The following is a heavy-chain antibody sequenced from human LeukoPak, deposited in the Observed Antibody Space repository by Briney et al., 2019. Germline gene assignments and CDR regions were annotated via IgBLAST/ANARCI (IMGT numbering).Heavy chain of an antibody. D-gene: IGHD6-13*01. CDR2: INPNSDGT. V-gene: IGHV1-2*02. CDR1: GYTFTGYY. J-gene: IGHJ5*02. CDR3: ARSLGYSSSWYS. Sequence: ASVKVSCKASGYTFTGYYMHWVRQAPGQGLEWMGWINPNSDGTNYAQKFQGRVTMTRDTSISTAYMELSRLRSDDTAVYYCARSLGYSSSWYSWGQGTLVTVSS.